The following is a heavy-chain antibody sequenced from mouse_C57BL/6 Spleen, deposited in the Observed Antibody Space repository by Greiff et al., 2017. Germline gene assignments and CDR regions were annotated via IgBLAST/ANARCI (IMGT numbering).Heavy chain of an antibody. Sequence: EVNLVESGEGLVKPGGSLKLSCAASGFTFSSYAMSWVRQTPEKRLEWVAYISSGGDYIYYADTVKGRFTISRDNARNTLYLQMSSLKSEDTAMYYCTRVITTVVADYWGQGTTLTVSS. V-gene: IGHV5-9-1*02. CDR1: GFTFSSYA. CDR3: TRVITTVVADY. CDR2: ISSGGDYI. D-gene: IGHD1-1*01. J-gene: IGHJ2*01.